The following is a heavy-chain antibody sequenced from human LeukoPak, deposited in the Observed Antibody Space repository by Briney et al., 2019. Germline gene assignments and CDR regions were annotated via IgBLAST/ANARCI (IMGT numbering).Heavy chain of an antibody. CDR3: ASSIGYCSSTSCYTSRYYYYYGMDV. V-gene: IGHV1-2*02. D-gene: IGHD2-2*02. CDR1: GYTFTGYY. CDR2: INPNSGGT. Sequence: GASVKVSCKASGYTFTGYYMHWVRQAPGQGLEWMGWINPNSGGTNYAQKFQGRVTMTRDTSISTAYMELSRLRSDDTAVYYCASSIGYCSSTSCYTSRYYYYYGMDVWGQGTTVTVSS. J-gene: IGHJ6*02.